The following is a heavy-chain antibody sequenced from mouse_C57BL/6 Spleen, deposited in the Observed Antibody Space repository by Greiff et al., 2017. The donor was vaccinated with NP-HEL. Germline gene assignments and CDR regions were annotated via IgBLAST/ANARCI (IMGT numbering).Heavy chain of an antibody. CDR2: ISSGGDYI. D-gene: IGHD1-1*01. V-gene: IGHV5-9-1*02. CDR3: TREVVSYYCDY. J-gene: IGHJ2*01. Sequence: EVKLVESGEGLVKPGGSLKLSCAASGFTFSSYAMSWVRQTPEKRLEWVAYISSGGDYIYYADTVKGRFTISRDNARNTLYLQMSSLKSEDTAMYYCTREVVSYYCDYWGQGTTLTVSS. CDR1: GFTFSSYA.